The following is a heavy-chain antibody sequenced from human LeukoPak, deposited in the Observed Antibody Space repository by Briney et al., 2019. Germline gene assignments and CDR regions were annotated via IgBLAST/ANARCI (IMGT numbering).Heavy chain of an antibody. D-gene: IGHD2-15*01. CDR2: IKQDGTEK. V-gene: IGHV3-7*03. CDR1: GFTFTTYW. J-gene: IGHJ4*02. CDR3: AKPSLGYCSGGSCYGLDY. Sequence: GESLRLSCAASGFTFTTYWMSWVRQPPGKGLEWVANIKQDGTEKYYVDPVKGRFTISRDNSKNTLYLRMNSLRAEDTAVYYCAKPSLGYCSGGSCYGLDYWGQGTLVTVSS.